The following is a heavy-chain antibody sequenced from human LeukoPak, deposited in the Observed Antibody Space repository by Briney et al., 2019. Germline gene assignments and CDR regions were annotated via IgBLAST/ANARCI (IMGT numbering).Heavy chain of an antibody. D-gene: IGHD3-22*01. CDR3: ARSNYYDSSGYYPFFDY. CDR2: IYSGGST. CDR1: GFTFSNSA. V-gene: IGHV3-53*04. Sequence: GGSLRLSCAASGFTFSNSAMSWVRQAPGKGLEWVSVIYSGGSTYYADSVKGRFTISRHNSKNTLYLQMNSLRAEDTAVYYCARSNYYDSSGYYPFFDYWGQGTLVTVSS. J-gene: IGHJ4*02.